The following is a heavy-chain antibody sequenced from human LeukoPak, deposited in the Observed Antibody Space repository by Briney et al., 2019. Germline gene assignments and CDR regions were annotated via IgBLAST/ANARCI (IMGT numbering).Heavy chain of an antibody. V-gene: IGHV3-23*01. CDR1: GFTFSSYG. Sequence: PGGSLRLSCAASGFTFSSYGMHWVRQAPGKGLEWVSAISGSGGSTYYADSVKGRFTISRDNSKNTLYLQMNSLRAEDTAVYYCATHLRLGELSLDYWGQGTLVTVSS. J-gene: IGHJ4*02. CDR3: ATHLRLGELSLDY. D-gene: IGHD3-16*02. CDR2: ISGSGGST.